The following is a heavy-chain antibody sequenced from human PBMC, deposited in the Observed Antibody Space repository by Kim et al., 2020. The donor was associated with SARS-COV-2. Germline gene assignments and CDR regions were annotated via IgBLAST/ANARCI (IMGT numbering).Heavy chain of an antibody. J-gene: IGHJ6*02. CDR3: ARDRMVRGVIIRHYGMDV. Sequence: SETLSLTCTVSGGSISSGDYYWSWIRQPPGKGLEWIGYIYYSGSTYYNPSLKSRVTISVDTSKNQFSLKLSSVTAADTAVYYCARDRMVRGVIIRHYGMDVWGQGTTVTVSS. CDR1: GGSISSGDYY. CDR2: IYYSGST. D-gene: IGHD3-10*01. V-gene: IGHV4-30-4*01.